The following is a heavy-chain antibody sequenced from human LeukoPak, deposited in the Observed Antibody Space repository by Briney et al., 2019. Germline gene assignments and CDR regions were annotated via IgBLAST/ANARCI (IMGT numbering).Heavy chain of an antibody. J-gene: IGHJ3*02. V-gene: IGHV4-39*01. CDR2: IYYSGST. CDR1: GGSISSSSYY. D-gene: IGHD3-3*01. CDR3: ARHTYYDFRSGYYDAFDI. Sequence: SETLSLTCTVSGGSISSSSYYWGWIRQPPGKGLEWIGSIYYSGSTYYNPSLKSRVTISVDTSKNQFSLKLSSVTAADTAVYYCARHTYYDFRSGYYDAFDIWGEGTMVTVSS.